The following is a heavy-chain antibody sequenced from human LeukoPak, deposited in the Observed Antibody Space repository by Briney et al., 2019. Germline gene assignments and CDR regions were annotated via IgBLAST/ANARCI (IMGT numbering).Heavy chain of an antibody. Sequence: GGSLRLSCAASGFTFSSYEMNWVRQAPGKGLEWVSYISSSGSTIYYADSVRGRFTISRDNAKNSLYLQLNSLRAEDTALYYCARITGIEAAGDYWGQGTLVTVSS. D-gene: IGHD6-13*01. CDR1: GFTFSSYE. J-gene: IGHJ4*02. CDR2: ISSSGSTI. V-gene: IGHV3-48*03. CDR3: ARITGIEAAGDY.